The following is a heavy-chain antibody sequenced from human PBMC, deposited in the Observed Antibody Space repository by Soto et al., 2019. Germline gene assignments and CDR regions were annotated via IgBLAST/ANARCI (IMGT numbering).Heavy chain of an antibody. CDR2: IYFSGST. CDR3: ASLPDP. CDR1: GGSITSNADY. Sequence: LSLTCTVSGGSITSNADYWGWIRQPPGKGLEWIGSIYFSGSTYYNPSLKSRVTISVDTSKNQFSLRLTSVTAADTAVYFCASLPDPWGQGTLVTVSS. J-gene: IGHJ5*02. V-gene: IGHV4-39*01.